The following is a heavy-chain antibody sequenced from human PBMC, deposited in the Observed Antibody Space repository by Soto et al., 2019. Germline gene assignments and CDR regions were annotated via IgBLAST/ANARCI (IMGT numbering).Heavy chain of an antibody. CDR3: ARIWTTSGMDV. D-gene: IGHD2-2*01. Sequence: QVQLVQSGAELKKPGASVKVSCKASGYVFTSYGISWVRQAPGQGLEWMGWISIYHADSHSAQKFQGRVTMTTDTSTTTAYMELRSLTSADTAVYYCARIWTTSGMDVWGQGTTVTVSS. J-gene: IGHJ6*02. V-gene: IGHV1-18*04. CDR2: ISIYHADS. CDR1: GYVFTSYG.